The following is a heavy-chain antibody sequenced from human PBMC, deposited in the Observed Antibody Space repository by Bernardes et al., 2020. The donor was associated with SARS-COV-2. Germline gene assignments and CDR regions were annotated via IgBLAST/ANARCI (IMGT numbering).Heavy chain of an antibody. CDR2: ISADKGNT. CDR3: STVVGYSYGGGWFDP. J-gene: IGHJ5*02. Sequence: ASVKVSSKASGYSFTSYGISWVRQAPGQGLEWMGWISADKGNTNYAQNLQGRVTMTTDTSTNTAYMELRSLRSDDTAVYYCSTVVGYSYGGGWFDPWGQGTLVTVSS. V-gene: IGHV1-18*01. CDR1: GYSFTSYG. D-gene: IGHD5-18*01.